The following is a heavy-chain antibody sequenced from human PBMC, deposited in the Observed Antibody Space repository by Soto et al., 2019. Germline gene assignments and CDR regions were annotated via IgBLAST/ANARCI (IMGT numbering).Heavy chain of an antibody. CDR1: GGSMSSYY. CDR2: ISYSGST. V-gene: IGHV4-59*01. CDR3: ARADPDASVGY. D-gene: IGHD2-15*01. Sequence: SETLSLTCTVSGGSMSSYYWTWLRRSPGRGLEWIGYISYSGSTYYNPSLKSRVTISADTSKNQFSLRMNSMIAADTAVYYCARADPDASVGYWGQGTLVTVSS. J-gene: IGHJ4*02.